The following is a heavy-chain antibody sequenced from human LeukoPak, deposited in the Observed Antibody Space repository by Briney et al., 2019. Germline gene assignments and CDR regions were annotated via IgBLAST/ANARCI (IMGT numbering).Heavy chain of an antibody. V-gene: IGHV1-69*04. CDR3: ARDIGYDSSGYYHDH. Sequence: ASVKVSCKASGGTFSSYAISWVRQAPGQGLEWMGRIIPNLGIANYAQKFQGRVTITADKSTSTAYMELSSLRSEDTAVYYCARDIGYDSSGYYHDHWGQGTLVTVSS. CDR1: GGTFSSYA. CDR2: IIPNLGIA. J-gene: IGHJ4*02. D-gene: IGHD3-22*01.